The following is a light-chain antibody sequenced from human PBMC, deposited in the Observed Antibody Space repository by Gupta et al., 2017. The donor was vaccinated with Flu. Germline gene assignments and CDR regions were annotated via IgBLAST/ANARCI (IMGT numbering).Light chain of an antibody. Sequence: SALTQPASVSGSPGQSITISCTGTSSDVGGYNSVSWYQQPPGKAPNLMIYEVGNRPSGVSNRFSGSKSGNTAALTIAGLQAEDEADYYCSSYTSSSTLYVFGTGTKVTGL. CDR3: SSYTSSSTLYV. CDR1: SSDVGGYNS. J-gene: IGLJ1*01. CDR2: EVG. V-gene: IGLV2-14*01.